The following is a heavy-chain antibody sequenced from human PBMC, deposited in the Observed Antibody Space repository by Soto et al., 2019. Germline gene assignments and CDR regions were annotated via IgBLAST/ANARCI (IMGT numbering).Heavy chain of an antibody. Sequence: QVQLVQSGAEEKKPGASVKVSCKASGYTFTSYAMHWVRQAPGQRLEWMGWINAGNGNTKYSQKFQGRVTITRDTPASTAYIELSSLRSEDTAVYCCARGVAPYYFDYWGQGTLVTVSS. J-gene: IGHJ4*02. CDR1: GYTFTSYA. V-gene: IGHV1-3*05. D-gene: IGHD2-15*01. CDR2: INAGNGNT. CDR3: ARGVAPYYFDY.